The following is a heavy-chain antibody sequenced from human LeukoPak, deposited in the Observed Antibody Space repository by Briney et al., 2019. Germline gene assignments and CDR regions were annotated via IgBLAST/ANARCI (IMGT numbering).Heavy chain of an antibody. V-gene: IGHV1-46*01. CDR1: GYTFTSHY. D-gene: IGHD6-19*01. CDR2: INPSGGST. CDR3: ARDLRIAVAGSGY. Sequence: ASVKVSCKASGYTFTSHYMHWVRQAPGQGLEWMGIINPSGGSTSYAQKFQGRVTMTRDMSTSTVYMELSSLRSEDTAVYYCARDLRIAVAGSGYWGQGTLVTVSS. J-gene: IGHJ4*02.